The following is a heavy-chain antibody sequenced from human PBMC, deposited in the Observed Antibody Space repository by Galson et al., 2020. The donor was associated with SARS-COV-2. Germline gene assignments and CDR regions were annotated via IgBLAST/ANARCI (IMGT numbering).Heavy chain of an antibody. CDR3: ARRGEFYYYMDV. D-gene: IGHD3-16*01. J-gene: IGHJ6*03. CDR1: GYSFRSYG. V-gene: IGHV1-18*01. CDR2: ITIYNGKT. Sequence: GESLKISCKASGYSFRSYGITWVRQAPGHGLEWMGWITIYNGKTDYGQKFQDRVTMTTDTSTNTAYMELRSLRSDDTAIYYCARRGEFYYYMDVWGKGTTVTVSS.